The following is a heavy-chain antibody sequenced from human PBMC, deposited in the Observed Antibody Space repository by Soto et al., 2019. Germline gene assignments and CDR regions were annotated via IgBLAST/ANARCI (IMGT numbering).Heavy chain of an antibody. J-gene: IGHJ5*02. CDR1: RGPISSSNW. D-gene: IGHD2-2*01. V-gene: IGHV4-4*02. CDR3: ASLGYCSSTSCYDKVNWFDP. Sequence: PSETLSLTCAVSRGPISSSNWWSWVRQPPGKGLEWIGEIYHSGSTNYNPSLKSRVTISVDKSKNQFSLKLSSVTAADTAVYYCASLGYCSSTSCYDKVNWFDPWGQGALVTVSS. CDR2: IYHSGST.